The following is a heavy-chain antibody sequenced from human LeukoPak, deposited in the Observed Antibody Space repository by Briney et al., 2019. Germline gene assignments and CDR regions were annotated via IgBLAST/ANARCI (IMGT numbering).Heavy chain of an antibody. J-gene: IGHJ6*02. D-gene: IGHD3-16*01. CDR3: ARDLGELVHDGGKDI. V-gene: IGHV1-2*02. CDR2: INPNSGGT. CDR1: GYTFTGYY. Sequence: ASVKVSCKASGYTFTGYYMHWVRQAPGQGLEWMGWINPNSGGTNYAQKFQGRVTMTRDMSTSTAYMELSRLRSDDTAVYYCARDLGELVHDGGKDIWGQGTTVTVSS.